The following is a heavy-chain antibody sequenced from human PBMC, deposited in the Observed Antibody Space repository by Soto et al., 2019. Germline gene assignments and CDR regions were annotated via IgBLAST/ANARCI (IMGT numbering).Heavy chain of an antibody. J-gene: IGHJ4*02. CDR1: GYTFTNHD. D-gene: IGHD2-8*01. V-gene: IGHV1-8*01. CDR2: MIPNSGYT. CDR3: ARNGVGLGS. Sequence: ASVKVSCKATGYTFTNHDVIWVRQAPGQGLEWMGWMIPNSGYTVYAQKFQGRVTMTRDTSISTAFVELSSLRFEDTAVYYCARNGVGLGSWGQGTLVTVSS.